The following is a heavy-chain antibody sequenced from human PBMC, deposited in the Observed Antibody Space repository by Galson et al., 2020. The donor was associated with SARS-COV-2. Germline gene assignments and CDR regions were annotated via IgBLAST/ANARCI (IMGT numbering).Heavy chain of an antibody. Sequence: SGPTLVKPTQTLTLTCTFSGFSLSTSGMRVSWIRQPPGKALEWLARIDWDDDKFYSTSLQTRPTISKDTSKNQVVLTMTNMDPVDTATYYCARSYYEILTVYLAAFDIWGQGTMVTVSS. CDR3: ARSYYEILTVYLAAFDI. CDR2: IDWDDDK. D-gene: IGHD3-9*01. V-gene: IGHV2-70*04. J-gene: IGHJ3*02. CDR1: GFSLSTSGMR.